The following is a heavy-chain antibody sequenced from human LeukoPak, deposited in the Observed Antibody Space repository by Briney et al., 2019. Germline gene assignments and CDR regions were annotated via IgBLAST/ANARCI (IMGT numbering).Heavy chain of an antibody. Sequence: ASVKVSCKASGYTFTSYYMHWVRQAPGQGLEWMGWINTNTGNPTNAQGFTGRFVFSLDTSVSTAYLQISSLKAEDTAVYYCARAGLGYSSGWVWYFDLWGRGTLVTVSS. J-gene: IGHJ2*01. V-gene: IGHV7-4-1*02. CDR3: ARAGLGYSSGWVWYFDL. CDR2: INTNTGNP. CDR1: GYTFTSYY. D-gene: IGHD6-19*01.